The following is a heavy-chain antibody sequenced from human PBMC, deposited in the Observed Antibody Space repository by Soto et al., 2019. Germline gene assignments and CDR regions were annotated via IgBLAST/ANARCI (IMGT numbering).Heavy chain of an antibody. CDR2: IYYSGTT. CDR3: ARRSKGGYWFAP. J-gene: IGHJ5*02. V-gene: IGHV4-30-4*01. Sequence: PSETLSLTCSVSGGSINSDDHYWTWIRQPPGKGLEWIGSIYYSGTTNYNPSLKSRITVSIDTSKNQFSLNLTSVTAAHTALYSCARRSKGGYWFAPWGQGTPVTVSS. CDR1: GGSINSDDHY.